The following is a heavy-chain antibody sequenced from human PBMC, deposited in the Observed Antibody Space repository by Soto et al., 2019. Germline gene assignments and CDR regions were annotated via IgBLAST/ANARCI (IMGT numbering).Heavy chain of an antibody. CDR1: GDSLSTNGVA. V-gene: IGHV6-1*01. J-gene: IGHJ4*02. CDR3: ARGSNSSFDY. CDR2: AYYRSSWYN. D-gene: IGHD6-19*01. Sequence: SQTLSLICVISGDSLSTNGVAWNWIRQSPSRGLEWLGRAYYRSSWYNDYATSVKSRITINLDTSKNQCSLQLDSVTPEDTAVFFCARGSNSSFDYGGQGTVVTVS.